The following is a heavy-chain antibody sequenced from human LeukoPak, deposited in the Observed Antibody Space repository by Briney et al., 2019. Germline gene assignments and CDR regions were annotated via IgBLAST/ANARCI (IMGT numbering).Heavy chain of an antibody. Sequence: KASATLSLTCTVSGDSISSYFWSWIRQPPGKGLEWIGYAHSSGSTNYNPSLKSRVTISADASKNQFSLNLRSVTAADTAVYYCARDSHSIDIATPGGFDPWGQGTLVTVSS. CDR1: GDSISSYF. CDR3: ARDSHSIDIATPGGFDP. J-gene: IGHJ5*02. V-gene: IGHV4-59*01. D-gene: IGHD1-26*01. CDR2: AHSSGST.